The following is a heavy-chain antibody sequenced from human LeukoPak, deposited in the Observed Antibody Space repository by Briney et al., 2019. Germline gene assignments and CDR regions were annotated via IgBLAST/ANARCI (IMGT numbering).Heavy chain of an antibody. CDR2: IYYSGGT. V-gene: IGHV4-59*08. Sequence: SETLSLTCTVSGGSISTNYWSWIRQPPGKGLEWIGYIYYSGGTNYNPSLKSRVTISVDTSKNQFSLKLSSVTAADTAVYYCARRPYYYYGMDVWGQGTTVTVSS. CDR1: GGSISTNY. J-gene: IGHJ6*02. CDR3: ARRPYYYYGMDV.